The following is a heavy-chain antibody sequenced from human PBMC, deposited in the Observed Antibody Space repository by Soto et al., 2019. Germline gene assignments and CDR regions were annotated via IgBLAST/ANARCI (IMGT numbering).Heavy chain of an antibody. D-gene: IGHD6-13*01. V-gene: IGHV1-69*13. CDR2: IIPIFGTA. CDR1: GYTFTSYG. Sequence: GDSVWVSCKTSGYTFTSYGISWVRQAPGQGLEWRGWIIPIFGTATYAQEFQGRFTITADESTSKAHMELSSLTSEDTAVYYWARDQQQLVQGYSYYGLDVWG. CDR3: ARDQQQLVQGYSYYGLDV. J-gene: IGHJ6*01.